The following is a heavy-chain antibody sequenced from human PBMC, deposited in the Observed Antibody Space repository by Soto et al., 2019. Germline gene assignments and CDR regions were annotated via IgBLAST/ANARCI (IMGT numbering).Heavy chain of an antibody. CDR1: GFTFRTYA. Sequence: GGSLRLSCVASGFTFRTYAMAWVRQTPGKGLEWVSAISPLGDYIYYTDSVKGRFTVSRDNSMSTLYLQMTSLRVADTATYFCAKQEDRTTVAAANPFVSWGRGILVTVSS. J-gene: IGHJ4*02. CDR2: ISPLGDYI. CDR3: AKQEDRTTVAAANPFVS. V-gene: IGHV3-23*01. D-gene: IGHD6-25*01.